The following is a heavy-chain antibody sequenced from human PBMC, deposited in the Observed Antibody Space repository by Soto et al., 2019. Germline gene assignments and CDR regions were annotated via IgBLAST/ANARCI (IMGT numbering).Heavy chain of an antibody. V-gene: IGHV3-23*01. Sequence: GGSLRLSCAASEFTFSSYGMSWVRQAPGKGLEWVSTLSASGGRTYYADSVKGRFTISRDTSKNALYLQMNGLRAEDTAVYYCAKDWPEWSGGTCYPWGQGTLVTVSS. D-gene: IGHD2-15*01. CDR3: AKDWPEWSGGTCYP. CDR2: LSASGGRT. J-gene: IGHJ5*02. CDR1: EFTFSSYG.